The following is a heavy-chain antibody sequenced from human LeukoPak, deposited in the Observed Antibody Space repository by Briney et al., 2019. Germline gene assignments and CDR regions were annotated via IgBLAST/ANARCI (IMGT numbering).Heavy chain of an antibody. V-gene: IGHV3-74*01. CDR3: AREEQYQLPKGYYYYMDV. Sequence: GGSLRLSCAASGFTFSSYWMHWVRQAPGKGLVWVSRINSDGSSTSYADSVKGRFTSSRDNAKNTLYLQMNSLRAEDTAVYYCAREEQYQLPKGYYYYMDVWGKGTTVTVSS. D-gene: IGHD2-2*01. CDR1: GFTFSSYW. J-gene: IGHJ6*03. CDR2: INSDGSST.